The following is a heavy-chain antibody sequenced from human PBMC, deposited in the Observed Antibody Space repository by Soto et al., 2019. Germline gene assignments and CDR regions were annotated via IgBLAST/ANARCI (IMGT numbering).Heavy chain of an antibody. CDR1: GVSISIYY. CDR3: ASVSYGTKV. Sequence: SETLSLTCTFSGVSISIYYWSWIRQPPGKGLEWIGYIYYSGSTNYNPSLTSRVTISVDTFKNQFSLKLNSVTAADTAVYYCASVSYGTKVWGQGTTVSVSS. V-gene: IGHV4-59*01. J-gene: IGHJ6*01. CDR2: IYYSGST.